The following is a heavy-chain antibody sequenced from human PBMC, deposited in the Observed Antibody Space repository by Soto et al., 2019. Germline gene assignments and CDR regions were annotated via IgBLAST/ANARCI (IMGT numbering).Heavy chain of an antibody. CDR2: ISNNGINK. D-gene: IGHD6-6*01. J-gene: IGHJ6*02. CDR3: AKVIRADSTSSNFYYYSGLDV. Sequence: QVQLVESGGGAVQPGRSLRLSCAASGFTFRTYGMHWVRQAPGKGLEWLAVISNNGINKYYADSVKGRFTISRDNSRDTLLLQMNSLRGEDTAIYYCAKVIRADSTSSNFYYYSGLDVWGQWTTVTV. V-gene: IGHV3-30*18. CDR1: GFTFRTYG.